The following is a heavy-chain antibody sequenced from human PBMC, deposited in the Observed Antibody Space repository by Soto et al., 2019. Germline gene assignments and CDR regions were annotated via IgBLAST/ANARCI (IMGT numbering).Heavy chain of an antibody. J-gene: IGHJ4*02. Sequence: TLSLTCTVSDGSISNFYWSWIRQPPGKGLEWIGYISSSGNTNYNPSLKSRVSISVDTSKNQFSLNLTSVTAADTAVYYCARAPMVLTRSYFDSWGQGTPVTVSS. CDR2: ISSSGNT. D-gene: IGHD3-22*01. V-gene: IGHV4-59*01. CDR3: ARAPMVLTRSYFDS. CDR1: DGSISNFY.